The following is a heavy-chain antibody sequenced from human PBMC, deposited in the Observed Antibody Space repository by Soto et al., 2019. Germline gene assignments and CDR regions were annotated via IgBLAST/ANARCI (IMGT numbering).Heavy chain of an antibody. V-gene: IGHV3-7*05. CDR2: IKHDGNEK. CDR3: ARVRYYDRNFDY. Sequence: EVQVVDSGGGLVQPGGSLRLSCADSGFIFTSYWMSWVRQAPGKGLEWVASIKHDGNEKYYVDPVKGRFTISRDNAKNSVYLQMNSLRAEDTAVYYCARVRYYDRNFDYWGQGTLVTVSS. CDR1: GFIFTSYW. D-gene: IGHD3-16*01. J-gene: IGHJ4*02.